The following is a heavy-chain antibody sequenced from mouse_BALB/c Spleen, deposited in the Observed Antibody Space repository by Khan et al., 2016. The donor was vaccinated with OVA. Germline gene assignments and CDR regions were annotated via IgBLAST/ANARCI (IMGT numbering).Heavy chain of an antibody. J-gene: IGHJ3*01. CDR1: GFNIKDTY. D-gene: IGHD2-1*01. CDR2: IDPPNDDS. Sequence: VQLQQSGAELVKPGASVKLSCSASGFNIKDTYIHWMKQRPEQGLEWIGRIDPPNDDSKYGPKFPAKATLTADPSSNTAYLQLSSLTSEDTAVYYWATLDGNPWAFWGQATLVSVSA. CDR3: ATLDGNPWAF. V-gene: IGHV14-3*02.